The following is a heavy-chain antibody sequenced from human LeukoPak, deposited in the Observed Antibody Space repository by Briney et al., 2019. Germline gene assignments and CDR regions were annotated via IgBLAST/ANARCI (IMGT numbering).Heavy chain of an antibody. D-gene: IGHD2-8*02. V-gene: IGHV3-53*04. CDR3: ARWGTGYFDY. CDR1: GFAVSSNY. J-gene: IGHJ4*02. Sequence: GGSLRLSCAASGFAVSSNYMRWVRQAPGKGLEWVSVIYSGGSTYYADSVKGRFTISRHNSKNTLYLQMNSLRAEDTAVYYCARWGTGYFDYWGQGTLVTVSS. CDR2: IYSGGST.